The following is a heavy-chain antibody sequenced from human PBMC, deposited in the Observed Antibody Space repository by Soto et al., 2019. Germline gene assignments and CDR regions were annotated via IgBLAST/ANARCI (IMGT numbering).Heavy chain of an antibody. CDR2: MSGGGGRT. J-gene: IGHJ4*02. Sequence: EVQLLESGGGLVQPGGSLRISCAASGFTFSAYAMSWVRQAPGRGLEWVSVMSGGGGRTHNADSVKGRFTVSRDNSNNTLYLQMSCLRVEDTAVYYCAKEAEEGSRGFIHPLDHWGQGTQVTVSS. D-gene: IGHD6-19*01. CDR3: AKEAEEGSRGFIHPLDH. V-gene: IGHV3-23*01. CDR1: GFTFSAYA.